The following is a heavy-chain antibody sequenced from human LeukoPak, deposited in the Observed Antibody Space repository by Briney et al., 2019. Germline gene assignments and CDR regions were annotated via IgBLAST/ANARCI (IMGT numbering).Heavy chain of an antibody. V-gene: IGHV1-8*01. CDR1: GYTFTSYD. J-gene: IGHJ4*02. CDR2: MNPNSGNT. Sequence: GPSVKVSCKASGYTFTSYDINWVRQATGQGLEWMGWMNPNSGNTGYAQKFQGRVTMTRNTSISTAYMELSSLRSEDTAVYYCARGLGRYSSSWYWGAYWGQGTLVTVSS. D-gene: IGHD6-13*01. CDR3: ARGLGRYSSSWYWGAY.